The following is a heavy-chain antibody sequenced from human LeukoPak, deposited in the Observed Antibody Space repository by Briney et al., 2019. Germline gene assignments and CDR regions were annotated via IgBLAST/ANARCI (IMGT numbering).Heavy chain of an antibody. Sequence: SETLSLTCTVSGGSISSYYWSWTRQPAGKGLEWIGRIYTSGSTNYNPSLKSRVTMSVDTSKNQFSLKLSSVTAADTAVYYCASQYSSSWYLSKYFDYWGQGTLVTVSS. CDR2: IYTSGST. J-gene: IGHJ4*02. V-gene: IGHV4-4*07. CDR3: ASQYSSSWYLSKYFDY. CDR1: GGSISSYY. D-gene: IGHD6-13*01.